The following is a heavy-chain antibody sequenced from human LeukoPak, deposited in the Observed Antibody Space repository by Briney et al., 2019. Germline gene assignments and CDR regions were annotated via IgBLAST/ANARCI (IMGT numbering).Heavy chain of an antibody. D-gene: IGHD4-23*01. CDR1: GGSISSYY. CDR3: ARDTVENGMDV. CDR2: IYYSGST. Sequence: SSETLSLTCTVSGGSISSYYWSWIRQPPGKGLEWIGYIYYSGSTNYNPSLKSRVTISVDTSKNQFSLKLSSVTAADTAVYYCARDTVENGMDVWGQGTTVTVSS. J-gene: IGHJ6*02. V-gene: IGHV4-59*01.